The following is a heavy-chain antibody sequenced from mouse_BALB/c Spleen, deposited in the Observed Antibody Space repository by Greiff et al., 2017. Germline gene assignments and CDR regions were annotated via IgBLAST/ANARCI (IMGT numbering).Heavy chain of an antibody. D-gene: IGHD2-2*01. CDR3: VRRGYDYWYLDV. CDR2: IRSKSNNYAT. Sequence: EVKLVESGGGLVQPKGSLKLSCAASGFTFNTYAMNWVRQAPGKGLEWVARIRSKSNNYATYYADSVKDRFTISRDDSQSRLYLQKNNLKTEDTAMDYCVRRGYDYWYLDVWGAGTTVTVSS. CDR1: GFTFNTYA. V-gene: IGHV10-1*02. J-gene: IGHJ1*01.